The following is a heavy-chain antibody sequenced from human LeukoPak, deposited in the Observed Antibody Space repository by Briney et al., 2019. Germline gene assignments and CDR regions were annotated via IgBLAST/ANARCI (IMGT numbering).Heavy chain of an antibody. V-gene: IGHV3-23*01. D-gene: IGHD5-24*01. Sequence: GESLKISCAASGFTFSSYAMSWVRQAPGKGLEWVSAISGSGGSTYYADSVKGRFTISRDNSKNTLYLQMNSLRAEDTAVYYCARRIQGMAPYYFDYWGQGTLVTVSS. CDR1: GFTFSSYA. J-gene: IGHJ4*02. CDR2: ISGSGGST. CDR3: ARRIQGMAPYYFDY.